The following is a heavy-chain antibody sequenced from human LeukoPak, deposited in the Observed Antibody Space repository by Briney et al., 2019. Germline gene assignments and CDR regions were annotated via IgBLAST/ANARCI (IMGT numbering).Heavy chain of an antibody. D-gene: IGHD5-12*01. Sequence: GGSLRLSCAASGFTFSSYAMNWVRQAPGKGLEWVSGITGNGGYTYYADSVKGRFTISRDNSRSTLYLQMNSPRAEDTAIYYCAKGTLRQFDYWGQGTLVTVSS. CDR3: AKGTLRQFDY. J-gene: IGHJ4*02. V-gene: IGHV3-23*01. CDR1: GFTFSSYA. CDR2: ITGNGGYT.